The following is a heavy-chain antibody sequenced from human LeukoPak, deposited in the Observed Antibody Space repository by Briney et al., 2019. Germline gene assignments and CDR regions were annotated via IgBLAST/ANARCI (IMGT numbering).Heavy chain of an antibody. CDR1: GITFSSYS. CDR2: ISSSSNTI. Sequence: GGSLRLSCAASGITFSSYSMNWVRQAPGKGLEWVSYISSSSNTIYYADSVKGRFTISRDNAKNSLYLQMNSLRAEDTAVYYCARGYFWSGSSSDYWGQGTLVTVSS. J-gene: IGHJ4*02. D-gene: IGHD3-3*01. V-gene: IGHV3-48*01. CDR3: ARGYFWSGSSSDY.